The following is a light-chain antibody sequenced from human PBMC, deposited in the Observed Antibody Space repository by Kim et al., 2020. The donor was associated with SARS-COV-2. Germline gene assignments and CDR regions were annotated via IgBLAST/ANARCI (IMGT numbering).Light chain of an antibody. CDR2: GNI. Sequence: RVPFSCTGSSSNIGAGFDVHWYQQLPGAAPKVLIYGNINRPSGVPDRFSGSKSGTSASLAITGLQAEDGTDYYSQSYDSSPSGYVFGTGTTVTVL. V-gene: IGLV1-40*01. CDR1: SSNIGAGFD. CDR3: QSYDSSPSGYV. J-gene: IGLJ1*01.